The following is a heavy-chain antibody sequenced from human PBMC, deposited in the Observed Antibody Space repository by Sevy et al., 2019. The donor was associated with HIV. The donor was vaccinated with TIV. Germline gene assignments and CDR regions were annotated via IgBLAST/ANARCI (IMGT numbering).Heavy chain of an antibody. CDR3: ARGGGYCGGDCYSIDY. CDR2: IWYDGTIK. J-gene: IGHJ4*02. D-gene: IGHD2-21*02. V-gene: IGHV3-30*02. CDR1: GFIFSNFG. Sequence: GGSLRLSCAASGFIFSNFGINWVRQAPGKGLEWVALIWYDGTIKYYADSVKGRFTISRDNSKDTLFLQMNSLTPEDTAVYYCARGGGYCGGDCYSIDYWGQGALVTVS.